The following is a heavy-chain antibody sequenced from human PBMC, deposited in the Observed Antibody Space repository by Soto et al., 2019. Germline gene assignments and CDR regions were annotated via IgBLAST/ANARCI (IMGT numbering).Heavy chain of an antibody. D-gene: IGHD4-17*01. V-gene: IGHV4-30-4*01. Sequence: PXXTLSLPCTVSGGSFSCRDCYWTSIRQPPGKGLEWIGYFYYSGSTYYNPSLRSRVTISVDTAKNNFSVKLSSLTVADTAVYYCARAYGDYAHFDSWGQGTLVTVS. CDR1: GGSFSCRDCY. CDR3: ARAYGDYAHFDS. CDR2: FYYSGST. J-gene: IGHJ4*02.